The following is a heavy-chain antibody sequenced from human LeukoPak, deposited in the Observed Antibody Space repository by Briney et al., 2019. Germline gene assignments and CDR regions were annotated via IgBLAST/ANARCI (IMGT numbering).Heavy chain of an antibody. CDR2: INSDGSST. CDR3: ARDYGRSRDYGMDV. V-gene: IGHV3-74*01. D-gene: IGHD3-10*01. CDR1: GFTFSSYW. Sequence: GGSLRLSCAASGFTFSSYWMHWVRHAPGKGLVWVSRINSDGSSTTYADSVKGRFTISRDNAKNTLYLQMNSLRAEDTAVYFCARDYGRSRDYGMDVWGQGTTVTVSS. J-gene: IGHJ6*02.